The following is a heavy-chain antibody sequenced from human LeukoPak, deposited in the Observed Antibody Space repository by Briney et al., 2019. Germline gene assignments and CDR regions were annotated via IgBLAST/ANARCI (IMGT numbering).Heavy chain of an antibody. D-gene: IGHD3-10*01. V-gene: IGHV1-2*02. CDR1: GYTFTGYY. CDR3: AREYYYASGNYYNRIDY. Sequence: ASVKVSCKASGYTFTGYYIHWVRQAPGQGLEWVGWINPNGGDTNYAQKFQGRVTMTRDTSISTAYMALSRLKYDDTAVYYCAREYYYASGNYYNRIDYWGQGTLVTVSS. CDR2: INPNGGDT. J-gene: IGHJ4*02.